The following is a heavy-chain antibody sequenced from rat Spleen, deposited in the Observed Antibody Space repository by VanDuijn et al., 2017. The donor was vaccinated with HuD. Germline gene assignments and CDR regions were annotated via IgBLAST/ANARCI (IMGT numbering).Heavy chain of an antibody. CDR1: DSSITTNY. CDR2: ISYSDST. Sequence: EVQLQESGPGLVKPSQSLSLTCSVTDSSITTNYWGWIRNFPGNKMEWMGYISYSDSTYYNPSLKSRISITSDTSKNQFFLQLNSVTTEDTATYFCARWLLRRVGDYFDYWGQGVMVTVSS. CDR3: ARWLLRRVGDYFDY. D-gene: IGHD1-11*01. J-gene: IGHJ2*01. V-gene: IGHV3-1*01.